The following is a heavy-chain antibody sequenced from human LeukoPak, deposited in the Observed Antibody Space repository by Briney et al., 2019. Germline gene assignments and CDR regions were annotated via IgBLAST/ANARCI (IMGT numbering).Heavy chain of an antibody. CDR1: GFTFSSYA. CDR2: ITGSGGST. CDR3: AKMAEDYYYGAGRHFDF. D-gene: IGHD3-10*01. V-gene: IGHV3-23*01. J-gene: IGHJ4*02. Sequence: PGGSLRLSCAASGFTFSSYALSWVRQARGTGLEWVSTITGSGGSTYNADSVKGRFTISRDNSKNTLYLQMNCLRAEDTAVYYCAKMAEDYYYGAGRHFDFWGQGTRVTVSS.